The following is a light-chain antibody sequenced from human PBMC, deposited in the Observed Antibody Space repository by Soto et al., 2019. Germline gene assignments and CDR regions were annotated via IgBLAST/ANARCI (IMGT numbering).Light chain of an antibody. Sequence: QSVLTQPPSVSGAPGQRVTISCTGSSSNIGAGYDVHWYQQLPGTAPKLLISGNNNRPSGVPDRFSGSKSGTSASLAITGLQAEDEADYYCQSYDNSLRGSVFGGGTKLTVL. CDR2: GNN. CDR1: SSNIGAGYD. J-gene: IGLJ3*02. CDR3: QSYDNSLRGSV. V-gene: IGLV1-40*01.